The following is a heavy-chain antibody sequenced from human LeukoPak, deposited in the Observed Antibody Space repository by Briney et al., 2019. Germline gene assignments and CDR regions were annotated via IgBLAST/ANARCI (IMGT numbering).Heavy chain of an antibody. D-gene: IGHD1-26*01. Sequence: PGGSLRLSCAASGFTFSSYAMSWVRQAPGKGLEWVSAVSGGGGSTYYADSVKGRFTISRDNSKNTLYLQMNSLRAEDTAVYYCAKGQYSGSYNWFDPWGQGTLVTVPS. V-gene: IGHV3-23*01. CDR2: VSGGGGST. CDR1: GFTFSSYA. J-gene: IGHJ5*02. CDR3: AKGQYSGSYNWFDP.